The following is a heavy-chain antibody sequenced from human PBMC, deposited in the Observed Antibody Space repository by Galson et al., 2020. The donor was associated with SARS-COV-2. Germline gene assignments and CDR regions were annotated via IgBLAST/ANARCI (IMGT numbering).Heavy chain of an antibody. J-gene: IGHJ4*02. CDR1: GYSISSGYY. Sequence: SETLSLTCTVSGYSISSGYYWGWIRQPPGKGLEFVASIYNSGTTYYNPSLRSRVTLSVDTTQNQFSLKLTSVTGADTAVYYCARILDYWGQGTLVTVSS. CDR3: ARILDY. CDR2: IYNSGTT. V-gene: IGHV4-38-2*02.